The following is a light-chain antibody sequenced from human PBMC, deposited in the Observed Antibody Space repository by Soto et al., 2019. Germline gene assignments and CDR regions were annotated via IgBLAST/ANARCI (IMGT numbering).Light chain of an antibody. Sequence: DIQMTQSPSTLSASVGDRVTITCRASQSISSWLAWYQQIPVKAPKLLIFDASTLESGVPSRFSGSGSGTEFTLTISSLQPDDFATSYCQQYNAYPWTFGQGTKVEVK. J-gene: IGKJ1*01. V-gene: IGKV1-5*01. CDR2: DAS. CDR3: QQYNAYPWT. CDR1: QSISSW.